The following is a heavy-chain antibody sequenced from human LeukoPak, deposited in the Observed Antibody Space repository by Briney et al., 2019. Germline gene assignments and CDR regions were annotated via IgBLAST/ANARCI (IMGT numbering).Heavy chain of an antibody. CDR2: IKQDGSEK. J-gene: IGHJ3*02. CDR3: ARDGIPYYFDSSGMNTFDI. V-gene: IGHV3-7*01. Sequence: GGSLRLSCAASGFTFSSYWMSWVRQAPGKGLEWVANIKQDGSEKYYVDSVKGRFTISRDNAKNSLYLQMNSLRAEDTAVYYCARDGIPYYFDSSGMNTFDIWGQGTMVTVSS. CDR1: GFTFSSYW. D-gene: IGHD3-22*01.